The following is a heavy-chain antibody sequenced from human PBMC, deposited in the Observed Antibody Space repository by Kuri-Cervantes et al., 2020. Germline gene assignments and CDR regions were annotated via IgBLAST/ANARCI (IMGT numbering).Heavy chain of an antibody. CDR2: INHSGST. D-gene: IGHD6-13*01. CDR1: GGSFSGYY. J-gene: IGHJ4*02. V-gene: IGHV4-34*01. Sequence: SETLSLTCAVYGGSFSGYYWSWIRQPPGKGLEWIGGINHSGSTNYNPSLKSRVTISVDTSKNQFSLKLSSVTAADTAVYYCARRGGIAAAGKFFDYWGQGTLVTVSS. CDR3: ARRGGIAAAGKFFDY.